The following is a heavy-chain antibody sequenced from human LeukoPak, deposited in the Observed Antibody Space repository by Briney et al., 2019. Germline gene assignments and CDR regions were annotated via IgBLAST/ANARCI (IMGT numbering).Heavy chain of an antibody. CDR2: TYTSGST. Sequence: PSETLSLTCAVSGASITNYYWNWIRQPAGKGLEWIGRTYTSGSTNYNPSLKSRVTMSLDTSKNQFSLKLSSVAAADTAIYYCATTFYYDNTGYYRFDFWGQGTLVTVSS. J-gene: IGHJ4*02. CDR3: ATTFYYDNTGYYRFDF. D-gene: IGHD3-22*01. V-gene: IGHV4-4*07. CDR1: GASITNYY.